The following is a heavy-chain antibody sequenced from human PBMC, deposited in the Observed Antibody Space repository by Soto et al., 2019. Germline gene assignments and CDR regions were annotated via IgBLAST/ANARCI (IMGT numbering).Heavy chain of an antibody. CDR1: GGSISIGSYF. D-gene: IGHD6-13*01. CDR2: IYYSGST. V-gene: IGHV4-39*01. J-gene: IGHJ4*02. Sequence: SETLSLTCTVSGGSISIGSYFWGWIRQPPGKGLEWIGSIYYSGSTNYNPSLKSRVTISVDTSKNQFSLKLRSVTAADTAFYFCARRIAAAGPDFWRQGTLVTGSS. CDR3: ARRIAAAGPDF.